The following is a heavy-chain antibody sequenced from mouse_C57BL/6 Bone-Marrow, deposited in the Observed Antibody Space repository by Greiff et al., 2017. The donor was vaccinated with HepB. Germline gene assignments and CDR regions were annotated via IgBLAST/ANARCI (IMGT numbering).Heavy chain of an antibody. Sequence: QVQLQQSGAELVKPGASVKLSCKASGYTFTSYWMHWVKQRPGQGLEWIGMIHPNSGSTNYNEKFKSKATLTVDKSSSTAYMQLSSLTSEDSAVYYCARMRITTVVADYFDYWGQGTTLTVSS. J-gene: IGHJ2*01. CDR3: ARMRITTVVADYFDY. V-gene: IGHV1-64*01. CDR1: GYTFTSYW. D-gene: IGHD1-1*01. CDR2: IHPNSGST.